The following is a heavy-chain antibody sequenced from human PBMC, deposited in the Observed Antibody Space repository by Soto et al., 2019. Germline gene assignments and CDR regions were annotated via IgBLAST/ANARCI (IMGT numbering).Heavy chain of an antibody. CDR2: ISSNGVGT. D-gene: IGHD6-6*01. V-gene: IGHV3-64*01. CDR3: AGRARPDFYYMDV. CDR1: GFTLSGYA. J-gene: IGHJ6*03. Sequence: EVQLAESGGGLAQPGGSLRLSCAASGFTLSGYAMDWVRQAPGKGLEYVSGISSNGVGTYYANSVQGRFTISRDNSKNPVYLQMCSLRPEDMAVYYCAGRARPDFYYMDVWGKGTTVTVSS.